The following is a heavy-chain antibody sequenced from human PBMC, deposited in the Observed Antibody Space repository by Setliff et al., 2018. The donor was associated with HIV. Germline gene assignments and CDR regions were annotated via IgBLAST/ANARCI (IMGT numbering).Heavy chain of an antibody. Sequence: SETLSLTCSVSGAPVSSGRYYWGWIRQHQGTGLEWIATIHYTGSTYYNPYLKNRVTISADTSKKQVSLRLTSVTAADTAIYYCARHVVARGIVVVPAGVLDFWGPGTLVTVSS. CDR3: ARHVVARGIVVVPAGVLDF. CDR1: GAPVSSGRYY. V-gene: IGHV4-39*01. J-gene: IGHJ4*02. D-gene: IGHD2-2*01. CDR2: IHYTGST.